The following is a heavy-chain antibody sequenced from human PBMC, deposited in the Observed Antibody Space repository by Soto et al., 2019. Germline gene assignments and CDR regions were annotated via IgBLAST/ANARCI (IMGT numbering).Heavy chain of an antibody. J-gene: IGHJ4*02. D-gene: IGHD3-22*01. CDR1: GFDVSNTD. CDR2: IYSGGYT. CDR3: AREAIIVIAAPEYYFDY. Sequence: GSLRLFCAASGFDVSNTDMSWVRQAPGKGLEWVSVIYSGGYTNYADSVKGRFIVSRDSPKNTLYLQMDSLRAEDTAVYYCAREAIIVIAAPEYYFDYWGQGTLVTVSS. V-gene: IGHV3-66*01.